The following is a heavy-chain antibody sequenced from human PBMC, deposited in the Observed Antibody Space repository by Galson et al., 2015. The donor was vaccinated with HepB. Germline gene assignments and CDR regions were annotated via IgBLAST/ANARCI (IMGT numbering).Heavy chain of an antibody. Sequence: SLRLSCAASGFTFSSYAMSWVRQAPGKGLEWVSGISGSGGSTYYADSVKGRFTMSRDNSKNTLYLQMNSLRAEDTAVYYCAKDRYYDSSGSEVFDYWGQGTLVTVSS. CDR1: GFTFSSYA. V-gene: IGHV3-23*01. CDR3: AKDRYYDSSGSEVFDY. CDR2: ISGSGGST. J-gene: IGHJ4*02. D-gene: IGHD3-22*01.